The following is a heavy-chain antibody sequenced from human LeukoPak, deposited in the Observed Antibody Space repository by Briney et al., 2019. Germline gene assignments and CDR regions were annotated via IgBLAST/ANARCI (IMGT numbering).Heavy chain of an antibody. J-gene: IGHJ3*02. Sequence: GASVKVSCKASGYTFTSYYMHWVRQALGQGLEWMGIINPSGGSTSYAQKFQGRVTMTRDTSTSTVCMELSSLRSEDTAVYYCARDLRGITGTHDAFDIWGQGTMVTVSS. V-gene: IGHV1-46*03. CDR2: INPSGGST. D-gene: IGHD1-20*01. CDR1: GYTFTSYY. CDR3: ARDLRGITGTHDAFDI.